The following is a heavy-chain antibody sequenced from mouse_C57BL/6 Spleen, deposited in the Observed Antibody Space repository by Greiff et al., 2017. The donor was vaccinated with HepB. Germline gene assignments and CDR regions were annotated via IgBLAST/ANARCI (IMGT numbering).Heavy chain of an antibody. CDR1: GYSFTDYN. Sequence: VQLQQSGPELVKPGASVKISCKASGYSFTDYNMNWVKQSNGKSLEWIGVINPNDGTTSYNQKFKGKATLTVDQSSSTAYMQLNSLTAEDSAVYYCAGQITTVVGGYFDVWGTGTTVTVSS. V-gene: IGHV1-39*01. CDR2: INPNDGTT. D-gene: IGHD1-1*01. CDR3: AGQITTVVGGYFDV. J-gene: IGHJ1*03.